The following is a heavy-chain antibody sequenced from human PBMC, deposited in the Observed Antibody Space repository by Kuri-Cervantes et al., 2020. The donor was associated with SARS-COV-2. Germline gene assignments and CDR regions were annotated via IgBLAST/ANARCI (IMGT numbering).Heavy chain of an antibody. D-gene: IGHD3-9*01. CDR2: INPNSGGT. CDR1: GYTFTGYY. V-gene: IGHV1-2*04. CDR3: ARGYYDTLTASHWYFDL. J-gene: IGHJ2*01. Sequence: ASVKVSCKASGYTFTGYYMHWVRQAPGQGLEWMGWINPNSGGTNYAQKFQGWVTMSVDTSKNQFSLRLKSVTAADTAAYYCARGYYDTLTASHWYFDLWGRGTLVTVSS.